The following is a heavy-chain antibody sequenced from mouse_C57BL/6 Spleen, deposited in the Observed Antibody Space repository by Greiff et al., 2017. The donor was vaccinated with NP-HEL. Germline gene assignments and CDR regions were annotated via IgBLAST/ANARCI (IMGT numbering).Heavy chain of an antibody. Sequence: EVHLVESGPGLVKPSQSLSLTCSVTGYSITSGYYWNWIRQFPGNKLEWMGYISYDGSNNYNPSLKNRISITRDTSKNQFFLKLNSVTTEDTATYYCARAGIYGNFPMDYWGQGTSVTVSS. V-gene: IGHV3-6*01. D-gene: IGHD2-1*01. CDR2: ISYDGSN. J-gene: IGHJ4*01. CDR1: GYSITSGYY. CDR3: ARAGIYGNFPMDY.